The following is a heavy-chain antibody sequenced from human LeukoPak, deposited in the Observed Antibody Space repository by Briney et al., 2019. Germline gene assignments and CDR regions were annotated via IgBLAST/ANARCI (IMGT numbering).Heavy chain of an antibody. CDR3: ARHNIIVPAAYYYYYYMDV. V-gene: IGHV4-39*01. CDR2: IYYSGST. CDR1: GGSISSSSYY. Sequence: SETLSLTCTVSGGSISSSSYYWGWIRQPPGKGLEWIGSIYYSGSTYYNPSLKSRVTISVDTSKNQFSLKLSSVTAADTAVYYCARHNIIVPAAYYYYYYMDVWGKGTTVTVSS. D-gene: IGHD2-2*01. J-gene: IGHJ6*03.